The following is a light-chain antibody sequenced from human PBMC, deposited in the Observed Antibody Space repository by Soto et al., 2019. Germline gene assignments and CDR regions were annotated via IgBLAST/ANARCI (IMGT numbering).Light chain of an antibody. J-gene: IGKJ1*01. Sequence: EIVLTQSPGTLSLSPGERATLSCSASQSVSSTYLAWYQQKPGQAPRLLIYGASSRATGIPDKFSGSGSGTDFSLTISRLEPEDFAVYYCQQYNTWPPETFGQGTKVDIK. CDR1: QSVSSTY. V-gene: IGKV3-20*01. CDR2: GAS. CDR3: QQYNTWPPET.